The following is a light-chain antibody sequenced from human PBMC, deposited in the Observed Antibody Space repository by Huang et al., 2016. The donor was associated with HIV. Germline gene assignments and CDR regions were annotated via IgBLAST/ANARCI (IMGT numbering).Light chain of an antibody. J-gene: IGKJ5*01. Sequence: EIVLTQSPGTLSLSPGERATLSCRARQSISSNFLAWYQQKPGQAPMLIIHGAINRATGIPDRFSGSGSGTDFTLTISRLESEDFAVYYCQQYGSSTIAFGQGTRLEIK. V-gene: IGKV3-20*01. CDR2: GAI. CDR3: QQYGSSTIA. CDR1: QSISSNF.